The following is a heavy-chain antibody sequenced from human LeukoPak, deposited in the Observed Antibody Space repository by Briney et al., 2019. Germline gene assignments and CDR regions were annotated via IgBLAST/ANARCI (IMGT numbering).Heavy chain of an antibody. Sequence: GGSLRLSCAASGFTFSSYAMSWVRQAPGKGLEWVSAISGSGGSTYYADSVKGRFTISRDNSKNTLYLQMNSLRAEDTAVYYCARSTYCGGDCYNYGMDVWGQGTTVTVSS. V-gene: IGHV3-23*01. D-gene: IGHD2-21*01. CDR2: ISGSGGST. CDR3: ARSTYCGGDCYNYGMDV. CDR1: GFTFSSYA. J-gene: IGHJ6*02.